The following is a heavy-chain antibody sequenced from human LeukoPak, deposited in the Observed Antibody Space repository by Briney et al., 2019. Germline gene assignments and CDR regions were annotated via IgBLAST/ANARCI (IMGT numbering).Heavy chain of an antibody. V-gene: IGHV3-48*01. CDR1: GFTFSSYS. Sequence: GGSLRLSCAASGFTFSSYSMNWVHQAPGKGLEWVSYISSSSSTIYYADSVKGRFTISRDNAKNSLYLQMNSLRAEDTAVYYCARREGYYYGSGSLWDYWGQGTLVTVSS. D-gene: IGHD3-10*01. J-gene: IGHJ4*02. CDR2: ISSSSSTI. CDR3: ARREGYYYGSGSLWDY.